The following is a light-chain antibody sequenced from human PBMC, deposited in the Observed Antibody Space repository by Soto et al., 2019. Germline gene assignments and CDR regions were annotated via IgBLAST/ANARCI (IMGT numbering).Light chain of an antibody. CDR2: DAS. CDR3: QQYIDSPRT. CDR1: QSLSSSY. Sequence: EIVLTQSPGTLSLSPGERATLSCRTSQSLSSSYLAWYQQKPGQAPRLLIYDASSRATGIPDRFSGSGSGTDFTLTINRLEPEDSAVYYCQQYIDSPRTFGQGTKVDIK. J-gene: IGKJ1*01. V-gene: IGKV3-20*01.